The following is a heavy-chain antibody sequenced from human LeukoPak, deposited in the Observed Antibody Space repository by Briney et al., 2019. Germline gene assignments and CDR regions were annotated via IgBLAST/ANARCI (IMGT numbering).Heavy chain of an antibody. CDR1: GDSVSSNSAA. D-gene: IGHD2-2*01. V-gene: IGHV6-1*01. CDR2: TYYRSKWYN. CDR3: ARGVGDCSSTSCPSYYYYYYMDV. J-gene: IGHJ6*03. Sequence: SQTLSLTCAISGDSVSSNSAAWNWIRQSPSRGLEWLGSTYYRSKWYNDYAVSVKSRITINPDTSKNQFSLQLNSVTPEDTAVYYCARGVGDCSSTSCPSYYYYYYMDVWGKGTTVTVSS.